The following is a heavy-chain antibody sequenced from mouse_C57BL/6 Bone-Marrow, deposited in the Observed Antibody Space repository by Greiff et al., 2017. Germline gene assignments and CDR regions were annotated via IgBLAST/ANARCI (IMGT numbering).Heavy chain of an antibody. CDR1: GFTFSSYG. D-gene: IGHD1-1*01. J-gene: IGHJ3*01. CDR2: ISSGGSYI. CDR3: ARPYYGNGPFAY. Sequence: EVKVVESGGDLVKPGGSLKLSCAASGFTFSSYGMHWVRQTPDKRLEWVATISSGGSYIYYPDSVKGRFTISRDNYKNTLYLQMSSLQSEDTAMYYCARPYYGNGPFAYWGQGTLVTVSA. V-gene: IGHV5-6*02.